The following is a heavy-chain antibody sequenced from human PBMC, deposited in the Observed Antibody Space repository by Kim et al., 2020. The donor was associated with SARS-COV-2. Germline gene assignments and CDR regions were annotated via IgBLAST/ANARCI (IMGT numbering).Heavy chain of an antibody. V-gene: IGHV1-18*01. CDR3: ARDKIDTYYDFWSGAYYYYMDV. D-gene: IGHD3-3*01. J-gene: IGHJ6*03. CDR1: GYTFTSYG. CDR2: ISAYNGNT. Sequence: ASVKVSCKASGYTFTSYGISWVRQAPGQGLEWMGWISAYNGNTNYAQKLQGRVTMTTDTSTSTAYMELRSLRSDDTAVYYCARDKIDTYYDFWSGAYYYYMDVWGKGTTVTVSS.